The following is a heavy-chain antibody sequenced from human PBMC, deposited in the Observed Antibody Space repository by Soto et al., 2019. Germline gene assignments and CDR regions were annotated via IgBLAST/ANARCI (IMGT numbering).Heavy chain of an antibody. D-gene: IGHD1-7*01. CDR1: GGSISGYY. V-gene: IGHV4-59*12. J-gene: IGHJ6*02. Sequence: SETLSLTCTVSGGSISGYYWSWIRQSPGKGLEWIGSIYYSGSTNYNPSLRSRVTMSVDTSKNQFSLKLSSVTAADTAVYYCARDRAHRYKLTGTTLDGMDVWGQGTTVTVSS. CDR2: IYYSGST. CDR3: ARDRAHRYKLTGTTLDGMDV.